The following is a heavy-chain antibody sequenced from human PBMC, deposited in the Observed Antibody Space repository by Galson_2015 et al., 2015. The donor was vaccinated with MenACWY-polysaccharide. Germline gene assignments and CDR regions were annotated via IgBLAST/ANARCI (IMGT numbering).Heavy chain of an antibody. J-gene: IGHJ4*02. CDR2: IYHSGST. D-gene: IGHD1-26*01. CDR1: GYSISGGYY. Sequence: SETLSLTCAVSGYSISGGYYWGWIRQPPGKGLGWIGSIYHSGSTYYNPSLKSRVAISVDTSKNQFSLNLSSVTAADTAVYYCARVEKYSGSYYILHWGQGTLVTVSS. CDR3: ARVEKYSGSYYILH. V-gene: IGHV4-38-2*01.